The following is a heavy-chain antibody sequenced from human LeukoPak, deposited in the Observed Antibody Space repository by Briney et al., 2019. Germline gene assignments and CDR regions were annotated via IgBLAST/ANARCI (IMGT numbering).Heavy chain of an antibody. J-gene: IGHJ4*01. CDR2: ISNSGGTI. CDR1: GFTFSSYA. D-gene: IGHD4-11*01. CDR3: AKGYRYFDY. V-gene: IGHV3-23*01. Sequence: PWGSLSLSCAASGFTFSSYAMSWVRQAPGKGLEWVSGISNSGGTIYYADSVKGRFTISRDNPKNTLSLQLNSLRAGDTAIYYCAKGYRYFDYWG.